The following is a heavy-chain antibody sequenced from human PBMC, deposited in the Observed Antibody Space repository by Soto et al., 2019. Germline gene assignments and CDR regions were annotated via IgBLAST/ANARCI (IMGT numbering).Heavy chain of an antibody. V-gene: IGHV1-69*01. D-gene: IGHD3-16*02. J-gene: IGHJ6*02. CDR2: IIPIFGPA. CDR3: ARVVWGSYRNDYYYYGLDV. Sequence: QVQLVQSGAEVKKPGSSVKVSCKASGGTFSSYAIGWVRQAPGQGLEWMGGIIPIFGPANYTQKFQGRVTITADESTSTAYMELSSLRSEDTAVYFCARVVWGSYRNDYYYYGLDVWGQGTTVTVSS. CDR1: GGTFSSYA.